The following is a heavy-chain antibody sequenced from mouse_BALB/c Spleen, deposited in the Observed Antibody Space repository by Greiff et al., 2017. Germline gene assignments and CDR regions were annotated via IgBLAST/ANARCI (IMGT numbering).Heavy chain of an antibody. CDR1: GFTFSSFG. CDR2: ISSGSSTI. Sequence: EVKLQESGGGLVQPGGSRKLSCAASGFTFSSFGMHWVRQAPEKGLEWVAYISSGSSTIYYADTVKGRFTISRDNPKNTLFLQMTSLRSEDTAMYYCARDYGSSPWYFDVWGAGTTVTVSS. CDR3: ARDYGSSPWYFDV. J-gene: IGHJ1*01. D-gene: IGHD1-1*01. V-gene: IGHV5-17*02.